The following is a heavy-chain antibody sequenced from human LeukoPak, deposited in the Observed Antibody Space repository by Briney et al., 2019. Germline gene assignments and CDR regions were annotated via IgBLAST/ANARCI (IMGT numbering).Heavy chain of an antibody. CDR3: ARGELTYYDYVWGSYRRTFFDY. CDR2: IKQDGSEK. V-gene: IGHV3-7*01. Sequence: GGSLRLSCAASGFTFSSYWMSWVRQAPGKGLEWVANIKQDGSEKYYVDSVKGRFTISRDNAKNSLYLQMNSLRAEDTAVYYCARGELTYYDYVWGSYRRTFFDYWGQGTLVTVSS. J-gene: IGHJ4*02. D-gene: IGHD3-16*02. CDR1: GFTFSSYW.